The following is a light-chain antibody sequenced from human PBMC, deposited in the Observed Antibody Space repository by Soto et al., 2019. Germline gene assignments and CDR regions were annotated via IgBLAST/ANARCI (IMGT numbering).Light chain of an antibody. CDR2: GAS. J-gene: IGKJ5*01. Sequence: EIVLTQSPGTLSLSPGERATLSCRASQSVSSNLAWYQQKPGQAPRLLIYGASSRAPGIPDRFSGSGSGTDFTLTITPLEPEDFAVYFCQQYGSSPITFGQGTRLEIK. CDR3: QQYGSSPIT. V-gene: IGKV3-20*01. CDR1: QSVSSN.